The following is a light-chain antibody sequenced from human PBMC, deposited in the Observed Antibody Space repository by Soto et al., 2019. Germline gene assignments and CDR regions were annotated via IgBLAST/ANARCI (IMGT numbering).Light chain of an antibody. Sequence: EIVLTQSPATLSLSPRDRATLSCRASQSVSRSLTWYQQKPGQAPRLLIYDASTRATGIPPRFSGSGSGTDFTLTISSLEPEDFAVYYCQQRSNRFGGGTKVDIK. CDR3: QQRSNR. CDR1: QSVSRS. CDR2: DAS. J-gene: IGKJ4*01. V-gene: IGKV3-11*01.